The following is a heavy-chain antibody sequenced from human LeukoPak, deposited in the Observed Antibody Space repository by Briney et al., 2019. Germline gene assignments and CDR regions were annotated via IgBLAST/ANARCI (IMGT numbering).Heavy chain of an antibody. CDR2: INKDGSEK. CDR3: ARDMGCTSTTCRNKWFDP. CDR1: GLTVSNHW. J-gene: IGHJ5*02. V-gene: IGHV3-7*01. D-gene: IGHD2-2*01. Sequence: PGGSLRLSCVASGLTVSNHWMSWVRQAPGKGLEWVANINKDGSEKNYGDSVKGRFTISRDNAKNSLYLQMDSLRAEDTALYYCARDMGCTSTTCRNKWFDPWGQGTLVTVSS.